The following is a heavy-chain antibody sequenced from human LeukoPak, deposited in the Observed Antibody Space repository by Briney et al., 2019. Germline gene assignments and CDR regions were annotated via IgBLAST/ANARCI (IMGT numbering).Heavy chain of an antibody. CDR1: GGTFSSYA. Sequence: SVKVSCKASGGTFSSYAISWVRQAPGQGLEWMGRIIPILGIANYAQKFQGRVTITADKSTSTAYMELSSLRSEDTAVYYCASGDASDFWRGAFDYWGQGTLVTVSS. CDR3: ASGDASDFWRGAFDY. J-gene: IGHJ4*02. V-gene: IGHV1-69*04. D-gene: IGHD3-3*01. CDR2: IIPILGIA.